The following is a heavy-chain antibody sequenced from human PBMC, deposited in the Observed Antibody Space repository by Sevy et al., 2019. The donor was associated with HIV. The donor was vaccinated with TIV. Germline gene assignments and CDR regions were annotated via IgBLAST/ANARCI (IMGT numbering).Heavy chain of an antibody. D-gene: IGHD1-20*01. J-gene: IGHJ6*02. CDR3: ARDLTAPYYYYGMDV. V-gene: IGHV3-7*01. Sequence: GGSLRLSCAASGFTFSSFFMSWVRQAPGKGLEWVANIKQDGSEKYYVDSVKGRFTISRDNARNSVYLQMNSLRAEDTGVYYCARDLTAPYYYYGMDVWDQGTMVTVSS. CDR2: IKQDGSEK. CDR1: GFTFSSFF.